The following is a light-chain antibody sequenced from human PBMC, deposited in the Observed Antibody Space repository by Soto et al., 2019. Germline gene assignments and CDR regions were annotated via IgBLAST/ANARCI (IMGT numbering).Light chain of an antibody. J-gene: IGKJ1*01. CDR3: QQRNNWPPTWT. Sequence: EIVLTQSPATLSLSPGERATLSCRASQSVGSYLAWYRQKPGQAPRLLISGASNSAPGIPARFSGSGSGTEFTLTISSLVPEDFAVYYCQQRNNWPPTWTFGQGTKVEIK. CDR1: QSVGSY. V-gene: IGKV3-11*01. CDR2: GAS.